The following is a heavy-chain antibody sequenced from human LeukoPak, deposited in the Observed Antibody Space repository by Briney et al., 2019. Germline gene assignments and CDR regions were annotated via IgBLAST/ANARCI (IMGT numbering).Heavy chain of an antibody. Sequence: GGSLRLSCAASGFTFSSYAMSWVRQAPGKGLEWVSAISGSGGSTYYADSVKGRFTISRDNSKNTLYLQMNSLRAEDTAVYYCAKPATSWLHLIKYYFDYWGQGTLVTVSS. J-gene: IGHJ4*02. CDR2: ISGSGGST. D-gene: IGHD3-22*01. CDR3: AKPATSWLHLIKYYFDY. V-gene: IGHV3-23*01. CDR1: GFTFSSYA.